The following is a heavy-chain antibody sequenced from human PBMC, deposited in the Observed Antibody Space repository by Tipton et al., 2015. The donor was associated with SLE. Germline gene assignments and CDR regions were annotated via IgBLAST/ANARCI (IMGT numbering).Heavy chain of an antibody. CDR1: GYFFISGHYSGYF. V-gene: IGHV4-38-2*02. Sequence: TLSLTCAVSGYFFISGHYSGYFRGWIRQPPGKGLEWIGNIYDSGKTYYNPSLQSRVTISVDTSTNQFSLKLNSVTDADTAVYYCAREGWRVEVHAFDIWGQGTMVTVSS. CDR2: IYDSGKT. CDR3: AREGWRVEVHAFDI. D-gene: IGHD1-1*01. J-gene: IGHJ3*02.